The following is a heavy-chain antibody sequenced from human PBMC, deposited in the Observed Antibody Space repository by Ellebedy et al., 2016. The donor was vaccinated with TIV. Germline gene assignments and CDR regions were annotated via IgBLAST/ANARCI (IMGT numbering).Heavy chain of an antibody. CDR3: ASLTHCSGGSCYMGTFDI. CDR1: GDSFTNYW. Sequence: GESLKISCKGSGDSFTNYWINWVRQMPGKGLEWMGRIDPRDSYTNYSPSFQGHVNISVDKSISTAYLQWSSLKASDTAIYYCASLTHCSGGSCYMGTFDIWGQGTMVTVSS. J-gene: IGHJ3*02. D-gene: IGHD2-15*01. V-gene: IGHV5-10-1*01. CDR2: IDPRDSYT.